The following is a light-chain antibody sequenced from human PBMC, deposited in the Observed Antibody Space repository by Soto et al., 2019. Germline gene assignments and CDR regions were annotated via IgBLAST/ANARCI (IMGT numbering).Light chain of an antibody. CDR2: EVS. J-gene: IGLJ2*01. CDR1: SSDVDTYKY. CDR3: CSYAGSTTRVQ. V-gene: IGLV2-14*01. Sequence: QSALTQPASVSGSSGQSITISCTGTSSDVDTYKYVSWYQQHPGKAPKLMIYEVSYRPSGVSDRFSGSKSGNTASLTISGLQAEDEADYYCCSYAGSTTRVQFGGGTKVTVL.